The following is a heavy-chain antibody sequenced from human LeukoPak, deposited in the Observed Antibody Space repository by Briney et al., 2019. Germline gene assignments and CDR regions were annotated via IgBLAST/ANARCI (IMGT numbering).Heavy chain of an antibody. V-gene: IGHV3-23*01. CDR2: ISDSDGST. CDR1: GFTFSGYA. J-gene: IGHJ4*02. CDR3: AKDEAARLTMIVPFSY. D-gene: IGHD3-22*01. Sequence: GGSLRLSCAASGFTFSGYAMSWVRQAPGKGLEWVSTISDSDGSTYYADSVKGRFTISRDNSKNTLYLQMNSLRAEDTALYYCAKDEAARLTMIVPFSYWGQGTLVIVSS.